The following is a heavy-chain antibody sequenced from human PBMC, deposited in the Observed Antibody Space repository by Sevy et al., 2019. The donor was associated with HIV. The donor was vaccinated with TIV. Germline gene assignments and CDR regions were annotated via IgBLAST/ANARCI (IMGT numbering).Heavy chain of an antibody. Sequence: GESLKISCKGSGYSFTSYWIGWVRQMPGKGLEWMGIIYPGDSDTRYSPSFQGQVTISADKSISTAYLQWSSLKASDTAMYYCAKLTYYYDSSGYFPRDDAFDIWRQGTMVTVSS. J-gene: IGHJ3*02. CDR3: AKLTYYYDSSGYFPRDDAFDI. CDR1: GYSFTSYW. D-gene: IGHD3-22*01. CDR2: IYPGDSDT. V-gene: IGHV5-51*01.